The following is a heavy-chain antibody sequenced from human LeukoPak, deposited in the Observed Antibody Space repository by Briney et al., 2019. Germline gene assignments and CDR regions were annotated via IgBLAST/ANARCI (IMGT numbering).Heavy chain of an antibody. CDR1: GGSISNYY. V-gene: IGHV4-59*08. Sequence: PSETLSLTCTVSGGSISNYYWSWIRQAPGKGLEWVGSIYYSGSTNYNPSLKCRVTISVDTSKNQFSLKLSSVTAADTAVYYCARHDAGKWLPYFDYWGRGTLVTVSS. D-gene: IGHD6-19*01. J-gene: IGHJ4*02. CDR2: IYYSGST. CDR3: ARHDAGKWLPYFDY.